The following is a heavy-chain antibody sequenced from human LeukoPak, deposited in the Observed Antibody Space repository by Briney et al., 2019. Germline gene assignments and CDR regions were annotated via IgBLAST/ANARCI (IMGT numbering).Heavy chain of an antibody. D-gene: IGHD3-22*01. CDR2: MYYSGST. J-gene: IGHJ2*01. CDR3: ARAGYDTSGFWYFDL. V-gene: IGHV4-59*01. Sequence: TSSETLSLTCSVTGGSISNYYWSWIRQPPGKGLEWIGSMYYSGSTNYNPSLKRRATISEDTSKKQFSLKLSSVTAADTAVYYCARAGYDTSGFWYFDLWGRGTLVTVSS. CDR1: GGSISNYY.